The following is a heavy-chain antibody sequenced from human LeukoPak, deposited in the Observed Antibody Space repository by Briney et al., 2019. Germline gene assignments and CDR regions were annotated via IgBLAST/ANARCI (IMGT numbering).Heavy chain of an antibody. CDR1: GFTFSSYW. V-gene: IGHV3-30*18. D-gene: IGHD3-22*01. J-gene: IGHJ4*02. CDR3: AKDYYDSSGLGDY. Sequence: GGSLRLSCAASGFTFSSYWMSWVRQAPGKGLEWVAVISYDGSNKYYADSVKGRFTISRDNSKNTLYLQMNSLRAEDTAVYYCAKDYYDSSGLGDYWGQGTLVTVSS. CDR2: ISYDGSNK.